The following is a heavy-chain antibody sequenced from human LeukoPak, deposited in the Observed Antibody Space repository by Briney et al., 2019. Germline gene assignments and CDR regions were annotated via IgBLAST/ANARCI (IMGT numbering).Heavy chain of an antibody. CDR1: GYSISSGYY. CDR3: ARMYGDRHNTYRDY. D-gene: IGHD4-17*01. J-gene: IGHJ4*02. Sequence: PSETLSLTCTVSGYSISSGYYWGWIRQPPGKGLEWIGSIYHSGSTYYNPSLKSRVTISVDTSKNQFSLKLSSVTAADTAVYYCARMYGDRHNTYRDYWGQGTLVTVSS. CDR2: IYHSGST. V-gene: IGHV4-38-2*02.